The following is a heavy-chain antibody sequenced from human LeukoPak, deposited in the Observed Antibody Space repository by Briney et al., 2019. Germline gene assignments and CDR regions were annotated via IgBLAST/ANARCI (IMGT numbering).Heavy chain of an antibody. CDR3: ARSDRDYGDLAGYYYYMDV. J-gene: IGHJ6*03. Sequence: SETLSLTCTVSGGSISSYYCSWTRQPPGKGLEWIGYIYNSGSTNYNPSLKSRVTVSVDTSKNQFSLKLSSVTAADTAVYYCARSDRDYGDLAGYYYYMDVWGKGTTVTVSS. V-gene: IGHV4-59*01. D-gene: IGHD4-17*01. CDR2: IYNSGST. CDR1: GGSISSYY.